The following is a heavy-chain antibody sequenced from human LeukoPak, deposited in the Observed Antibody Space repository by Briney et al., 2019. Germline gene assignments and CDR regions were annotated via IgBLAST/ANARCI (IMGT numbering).Heavy chain of an antibody. CDR3: ARVHCSGGSCYFDY. V-gene: IGHV1-69*04. J-gene: IGHJ4*02. D-gene: IGHD2-15*01. CDR2: IIPILGIA. Sequence: GSSVKVSCKASGGTFSSYAISWVRQAPGQGLEWMGRIIPILGIANYAQKFQGRVTMTRDTSTSTVYMELSSLRSEDTAVYYCARVHCSGGSCYFDYWGQGTLVTVSS. CDR1: GGTFSSYA.